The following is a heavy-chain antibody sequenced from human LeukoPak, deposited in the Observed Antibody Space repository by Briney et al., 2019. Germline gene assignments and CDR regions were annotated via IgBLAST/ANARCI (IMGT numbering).Heavy chain of an antibody. Sequence: GGSLRLSCAASGFTFSSYGMHWVRQAPGKGLEWVAVISYDRSNKYYADSVKGRFTISRDNSKNTLYLQMNSLRAEDTAVYYCAKEVFRGKAFDIWGQGTMVTVSS. CDR2: ISYDRSNK. D-gene: IGHD5-24*01. CDR1: GFTFSSYG. J-gene: IGHJ3*02. V-gene: IGHV3-30*18. CDR3: AKEVFRGKAFDI.